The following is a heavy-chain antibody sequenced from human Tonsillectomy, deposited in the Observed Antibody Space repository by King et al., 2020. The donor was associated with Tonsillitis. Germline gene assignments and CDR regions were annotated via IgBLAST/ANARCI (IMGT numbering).Heavy chain of an antibody. J-gene: IGHJ3*02. V-gene: IGHV4-34*01. D-gene: IGHD2-15*01. CDR3: ARGRGGYCSGGSCYSALNDAFDI. CDR1: GGSFSGYY. Sequence: VQLQQWGAGLLKPSETLSLTCAVYGGSFSGYYWSWIRQPPGKGLEWIGEINHSGSTNYNPSLKSPVTISVDTSKNQFSLKLSSVTAADTAVYYCARGRGGYCSGGSCYSALNDAFDIWGQGTMVTVSS. CDR2: INHSGST.